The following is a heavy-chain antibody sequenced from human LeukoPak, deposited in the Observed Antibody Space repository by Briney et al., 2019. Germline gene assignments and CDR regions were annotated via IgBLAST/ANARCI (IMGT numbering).Heavy chain of an antibody. CDR2: ISSSGSTI. Sequence: PGGSLRLSCAASGFTFSSCEMNWVRQAPGKGLEWVSYISSSGSTIYYADSVKGRFTISRDNFKNTVFLQMNSLRAEDTAVYYCARVWELSFDYWGQGTLVTVSS. CDR1: GFTFSSCE. D-gene: IGHD1-26*01. CDR3: ARVWELSFDY. V-gene: IGHV3-48*03. J-gene: IGHJ4*02.